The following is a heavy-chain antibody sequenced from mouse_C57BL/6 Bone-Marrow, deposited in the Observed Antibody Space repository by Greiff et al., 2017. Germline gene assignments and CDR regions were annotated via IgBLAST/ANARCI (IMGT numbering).Heavy chain of an antibody. Sequence: QVHVKQSGPGLVQPSQSLSITCTVSGFSLTSYGVHWVRQSPGKGLEWLGVIWSGGSTDYNAAFISRLSISKDNSKSQVFFKMNSLQADDTAIYXCARKRYDYYAMDYWGQGTSVTVSS. CDR2: IWSGGST. V-gene: IGHV2-2*01. J-gene: IGHJ4*01. CDR3: ARKRYDYYAMDY. CDR1: GFSLTSYG.